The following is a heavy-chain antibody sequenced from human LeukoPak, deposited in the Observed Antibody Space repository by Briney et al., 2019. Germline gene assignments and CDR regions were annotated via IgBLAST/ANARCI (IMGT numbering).Heavy chain of an antibody. J-gene: IGHJ3*02. V-gene: IGHV3-23*01. CDR2: ISDSGFST. CDR3: AKGGYCSGGTCYPPPFDI. Sequence: GGSLRLSCAASGPTFSSYSMAWGRQAPGKGLDWVSGISDSGFSTYYADSVKGRFTISRDNSKNTLYLLMNSLRAEDTAMYYCAKGGYCSGGTCYPPPFDIWGQGAMVTVSS. CDR1: GPTFSSYS. D-gene: IGHD2-15*01.